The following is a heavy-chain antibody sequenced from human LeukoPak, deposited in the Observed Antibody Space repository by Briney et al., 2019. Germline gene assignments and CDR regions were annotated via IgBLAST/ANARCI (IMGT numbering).Heavy chain of an antibody. CDR1: GGTFSSYA. CDR3: AREAGCSSTSCHEDAFDI. V-gene: IGHV1-69*05. D-gene: IGHD2-2*01. Sequence: ASVKVSCKASGGTFSSYAISWVRQAPGQGLEWMGEIIPIFGTANYAQKFQGRVTITTDESTSTAYMELSSLRSEDTAVYYCAREAGCSSTSCHEDAFDIWGQGTMVTVSS. CDR2: IIPIFGTA. J-gene: IGHJ3*02.